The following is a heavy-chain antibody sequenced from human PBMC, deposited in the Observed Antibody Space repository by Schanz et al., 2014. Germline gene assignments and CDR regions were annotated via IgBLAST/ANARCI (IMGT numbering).Heavy chain of an antibody. J-gene: IGHJ4*02. V-gene: IGHV3-23*01. CDR1: GFTFTTHS. D-gene: IGHD3-16*01. Sequence: EVQLLESGGGLVQPGGSLRLSCAASGFTFTTHSMTWVRQAPGKGLEWVSGISGSGGSTYYADSVKGRFTISRDNSKATLALQMNSPRAEDTAVYYWAEGLYYDNTWGGFDSWGQGTLVTVSS. CDR2: ISGSGGST. CDR3: AEGLYYDNTWGGFDS.